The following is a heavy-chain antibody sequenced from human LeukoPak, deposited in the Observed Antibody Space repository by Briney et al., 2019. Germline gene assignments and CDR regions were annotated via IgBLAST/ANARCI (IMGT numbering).Heavy chain of an antibody. V-gene: IGHV3-7*03. CDR2: IKKDGSEK. J-gene: IGHJ4*02. Sequence: PGGSLRLSCATSGFSFSSYWMSWVRQAPGKGLEWVANIKKDGSEKYYVDSVKGRFTISRDNAKNSLYLRMNSLRAEDTAVYYCAREGDGYPFDYWDQGTLVTVSS. CDR1: GFSFSSYW. D-gene: IGHD5-24*01. CDR3: AREGDGYPFDY.